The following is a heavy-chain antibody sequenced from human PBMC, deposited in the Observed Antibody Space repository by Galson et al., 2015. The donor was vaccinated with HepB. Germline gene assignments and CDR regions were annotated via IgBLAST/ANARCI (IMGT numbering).Heavy chain of an antibody. CDR1: GGSNSSYY. J-gene: IGHJ4*02. D-gene: IGHD6-13*01. Sequence: LSLTCTVSGGSNSSYYWTWLRQPPGKGLEWIGYIYYSGSTNYNPSLKSRVAISADTSNNQFSLKLSSVTAADTAVYYCARGQELRDWGQGILVTVSS. CDR3: ARGQELRD. CDR2: IYYSGST. V-gene: IGHV4-59*01.